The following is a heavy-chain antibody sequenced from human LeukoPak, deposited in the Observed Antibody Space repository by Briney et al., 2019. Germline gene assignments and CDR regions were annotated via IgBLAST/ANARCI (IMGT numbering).Heavy chain of an antibody. D-gene: IGHD6-13*01. J-gene: IGHJ4*02. CDR1: GGTFSSYA. Sequence: ASVKVSCKASGGTFSSYAISWVRQAPGQGLEWMGRIIPILGIANYAQKFQGRVTITADKSTSTAYMELSSLRSEDTAVYYCASLGQQLDSGPVDYWGQGTLVTVSS. V-gene: IGHV1-69*04. CDR3: ASLGQQLDSGPVDY. CDR2: IIPILGIA.